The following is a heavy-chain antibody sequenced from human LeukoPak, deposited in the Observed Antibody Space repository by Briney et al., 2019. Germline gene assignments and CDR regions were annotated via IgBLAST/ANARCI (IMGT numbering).Heavy chain of an antibody. D-gene: IGHD3-10*01. CDR2: IYYSGST. Sequence: PSQTMSLTCTVSGGSISSGGYYWSWIRQHPVKGLEWIGYIYYSGSTYYNPSLKSRVTISVDTSKNQFSLKLSSVTAADTAVYYCARGGSSGSYYNDYWGQGTLVTVSS. V-gene: IGHV4-31*03. CDR3: ARGGSSGSYYNDY. J-gene: IGHJ4*02. CDR1: GGSISSGGYY.